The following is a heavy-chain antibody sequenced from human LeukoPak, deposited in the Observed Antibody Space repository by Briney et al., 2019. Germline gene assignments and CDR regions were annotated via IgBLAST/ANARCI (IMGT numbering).Heavy chain of an antibody. Sequence: HPGGSLRLSCAASGFTFSGYWMSWVRQAPGKGLEWVANIKQDGSEKYYVDSVKGRFTISRDNAKNSLYLQMNSLRAEDTAVYYCARDAIDITMIVVVTYHFDYWGQGTLVTVSS. V-gene: IGHV3-7*01. J-gene: IGHJ4*02. D-gene: IGHD3-22*01. CDR3: ARDAIDITMIVVVTYHFDY. CDR2: IKQDGSEK. CDR1: GFTFSGYW.